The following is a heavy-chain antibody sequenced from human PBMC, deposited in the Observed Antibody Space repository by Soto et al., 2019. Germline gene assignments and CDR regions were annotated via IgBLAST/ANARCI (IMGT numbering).Heavy chain of an antibody. J-gene: IGHJ4*02. D-gene: IGHD4-4*01. Sequence: VQLVESGGGFVQPGGSLRLSCAASGFTFSPFWMHWVRQVPGKGPVWVSRINSDGNSTSYADSVKGRFTISRDNAKNTLYLQMNSLRAEDTAVYYCARGSNHFDYWGQGTLVTVSS. V-gene: IGHV3-74*01. CDR2: INSDGNST. CDR1: GFTFSPFW. CDR3: ARGSNHFDY.